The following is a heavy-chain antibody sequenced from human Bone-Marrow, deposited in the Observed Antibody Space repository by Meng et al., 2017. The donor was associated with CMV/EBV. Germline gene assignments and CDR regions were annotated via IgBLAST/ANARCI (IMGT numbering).Heavy chain of an antibody. CDR2: INPNSGGT. CDR1: GYTFTGYY. D-gene: IGHD3-3*01. J-gene: IGHJ6*02. V-gene: IGHV1-2*02. Sequence: ASVKVSCKASGYTFTGYYMHWVRQAPGQGLEWMGWINPNSGGTNYAQKFQGRVTITRNTSISTAYMELSSLRSEDTAVYYCAGIWSGYGYYNYGMDVWGQGTTVTVSS. CDR3: AGIWSGYGYYNYGMDV.